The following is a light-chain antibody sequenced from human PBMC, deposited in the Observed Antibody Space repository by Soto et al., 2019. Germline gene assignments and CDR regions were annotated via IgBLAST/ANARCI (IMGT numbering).Light chain of an antibody. CDR3: QHYNRYPYT. Sequence: DIQMTQSPSSLSASVGDRVTITCRASQSISSYLNWYQQKPGKAPKLLIYDASRLETGVSLRFSGSGSGTEFTRTISGLQADDFATYFCQHYNRYPYTFGPGTKLEIK. V-gene: IGKV1-5*01. CDR1: QSISSY. J-gene: IGKJ2*01. CDR2: DAS.